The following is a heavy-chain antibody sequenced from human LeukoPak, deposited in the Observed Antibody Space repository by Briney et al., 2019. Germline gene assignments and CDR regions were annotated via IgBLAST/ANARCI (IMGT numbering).Heavy chain of an antibody. Sequence: SETLSLTCTVSGGPISTYYWNWIRQPPGKGLEWIGYIYHSGSTNYNPSLQSRVPISVDTSKNQFSLNLNSVTAADTAVYYCARGGAARLHFQNWGQGTLVTVSS. CDR3: ARGGAARLHFQN. J-gene: IGHJ1*01. D-gene: IGHD6-6*01. CDR2: IYHSGST. CDR1: GGPISTYY. V-gene: IGHV4-59*01.